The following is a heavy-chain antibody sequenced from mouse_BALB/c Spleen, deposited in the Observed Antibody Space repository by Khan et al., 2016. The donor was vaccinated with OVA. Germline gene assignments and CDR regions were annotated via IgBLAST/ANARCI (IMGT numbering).Heavy chain of an antibody. Sequence: VQLKQSGAELVKPGASVKLSCKASGYTFSSYYMYWVKQRPGQGLEWIGGINPTNGGTNFNEKFKSKATLTVHTYSSTDYMQLSSLTSTDSAVYYCTRSGYANPFAYWGQGTLVTVSA. V-gene: IGHV1S81*02. CDR2: INPTNGGT. CDR3: TRSGYANPFAY. D-gene: IGHD2-2*01. CDR1: GYTFSSYY. J-gene: IGHJ3*01.